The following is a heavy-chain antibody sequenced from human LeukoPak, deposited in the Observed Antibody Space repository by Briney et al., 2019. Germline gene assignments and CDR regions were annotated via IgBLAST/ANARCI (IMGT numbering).Heavy chain of an antibody. Sequence: ALVKVSCKASGYTFTGYYIHWVRQAPGQGLEWMGWINPNSGGTNYAQKFQGRVTMTRDTSISTAYMELSRLRSDDTAVYYCARGYCSSTSCYVVSYNWFDPWGQGTLVTVSS. CDR1: GYTFTGYY. J-gene: IGHJ5*02. CDR2: INPNSGGT. D-gene: IGHD2-2*01. CDR3: ARGYCSSTSCYVVSYNWFDP. V-gene: IGHV1-2*02.